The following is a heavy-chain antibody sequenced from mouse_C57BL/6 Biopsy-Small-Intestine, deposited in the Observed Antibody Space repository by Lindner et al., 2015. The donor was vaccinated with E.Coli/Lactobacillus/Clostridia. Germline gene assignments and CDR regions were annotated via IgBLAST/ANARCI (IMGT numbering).Heavy chain of an antibody. D-gene: IGHD2-3*01. V-gene: IGHV1S61*01. Sequence: SVKVSCKASGGISSSYRFSWVRQAPGQGLEWIGRIIPVLRITDYAQKFQGRVTITADTSTNTAYMELSGLRSDDTAVYYCADGVPFDYWGQGTLVIVSS. J-gene: IGHJ4*01. CDR1: GGISSSYR. CDR3: ADGVPFDY. CDR2: IIPVLRIT.